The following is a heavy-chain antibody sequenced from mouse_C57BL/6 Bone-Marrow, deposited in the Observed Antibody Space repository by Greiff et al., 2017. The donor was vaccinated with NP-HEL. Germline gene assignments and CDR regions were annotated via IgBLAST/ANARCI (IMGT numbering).Heavy chain of an antibody. Sequence: EVQLQQSGPGLVKPSQSLSLTCSVTGYSITSGYYWNWIRQFPGNKLEWMGYISYDGSNNYNPSLKNRISITRDTSKNQFFLKLNSVTTEDTATYYCASEGISYYYGNWYFDVWGTGTTVTVSS. CDR1: GYSITSGYY. D-gene: IGHD1-1*01. V-gene: IGHV3-6*01. CDR2: ISYDGSN. J-gene: IGHJ1*03. CDR3: ASEGISYYYGNWYFDV.